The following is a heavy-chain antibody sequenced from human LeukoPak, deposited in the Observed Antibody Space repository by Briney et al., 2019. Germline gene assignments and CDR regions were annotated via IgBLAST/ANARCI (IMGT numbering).Heavy chain of an antibody. V-gene: IGHV3-23*01. D-gene: IGHD3-10*01. CDR3: ARDLMGKYYGSGTSDY. Sequence: PGGSLRLSCAASGFTFSSYGMSWVRQAPGKGLEWVSAISGSGGSTYYADSVKGRFTISRDNSKNTLYLQMNSLRAEDTAVYYCARDLMGKYYGSGTSDYWGQGTLVTVSS. CDR1: GFTFSSYG. J-gene: IGHJ4*02. CDR2: ISGSGGST.